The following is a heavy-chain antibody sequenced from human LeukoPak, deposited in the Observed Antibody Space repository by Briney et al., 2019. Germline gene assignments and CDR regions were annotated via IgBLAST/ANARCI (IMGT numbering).Heavy chain of an antibody. Sequence: QPSETLSLTCAVYGGSFSGYYWSWIRQPPGKGLEWIGEINHTGSANYNPSLKSQVTISVDTSKNQFSLKLSSVTAADTAVYYCARENYVVVPAALGFSNYYYYMDVWGKGTTVTISS. CDR2: INHTGSA. D-gene: IGHD2-2*01. J-gene: IGHJ6*03. V-gene: IGHV4-34*01. CDR3: ARENYVVVPAALGFSNYYYYMDV. CDR1: GGSFSGYY.